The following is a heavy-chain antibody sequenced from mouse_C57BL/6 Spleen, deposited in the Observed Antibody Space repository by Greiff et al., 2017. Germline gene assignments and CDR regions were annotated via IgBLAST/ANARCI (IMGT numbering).Heavy chain of an antibody. J-gene: IGHJ1*03. CDR3: ARMIYYDYDVGYFDV. CDR2: INPYNGGT. V-gene: IGHV1-19*01. Sequence: VQLQQSGPVLVKPGASVKMSCKASGYTFTDSYMNWVKQSHGKSLEWIGVINPYNGGTSYNQKFKGKATLTVDKSSSTAYMELNSLTSEDSAVYYCARMIYYDYDVGYFDVWGTGTTVTVSS. CDR1: GYTFTDSY. D-gene: IGHD2-4*01.